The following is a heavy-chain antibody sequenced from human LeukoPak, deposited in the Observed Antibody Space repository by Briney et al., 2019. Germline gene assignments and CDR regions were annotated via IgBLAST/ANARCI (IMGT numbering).Heavy chain of an antibody. V-gene: IGHV3-23*01. CDR3: SKERSGSGYYDY. J-gene: IGHJ4*02. D-gene: IGHD3-22*01. Sequence: GGSLRLSCAASGFAFSPFAMAWVRQAPGKGLEWVSRISGSGGTTYYADSVKGRFTISRDNSKNTLYLQMDSLRAEDTAVYYCSKERSGSGYYDYWGLGTLVTVSS. CDR2: ISGSGGTT. CDR1: GFAFSPFA.